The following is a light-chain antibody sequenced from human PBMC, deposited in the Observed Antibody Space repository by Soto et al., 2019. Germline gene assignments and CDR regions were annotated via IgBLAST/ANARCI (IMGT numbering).Light chain of an antibody. V-gene: IGKV1-5*03. CDR3: QQYNSYST. Sequence: DIQMTQSPSTLSASVGHRITINGRASQRMSSRWAWCQHKPGKGSKLRIYKWSSLESGVPSRFSDSGSGTEFTLTISSLQPDDFATYYCQQYNSYSTFGQGTEVDIK. J-gene: IGKJ1*01. CDR2: KWS. CDR1: QRMSSR.